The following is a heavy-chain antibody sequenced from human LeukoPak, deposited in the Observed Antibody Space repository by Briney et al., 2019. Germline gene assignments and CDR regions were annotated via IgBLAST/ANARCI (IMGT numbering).Heavy chain of an antibody. J-gene: IGHJ4*02. CDR3: ARVRSWSVHHFDY. Sequence: GGSLRLSCVVSGFTLSSYAMSWVRQAPGKGLEWVAVISYDGSNKYYADSVKGRFTISRDNSKNTLYLQMNSLRAEDTAVYYCARVRSWSVHHFDYWGQGTLVTVSS. CDR1: GFTLSSYA. V-gene: IGHV3-30*04. D-gene: IGHD6-13*01. CDR2: ISYDGSNK.